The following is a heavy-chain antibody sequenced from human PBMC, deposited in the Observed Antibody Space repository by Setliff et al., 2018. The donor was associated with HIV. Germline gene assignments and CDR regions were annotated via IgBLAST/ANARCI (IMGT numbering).Heavy chain of an antibody. CDR1: GGSISSHY. CDR2: IYTSGST. CDR3: ARGRSRYYYDGSGYYVDY. J-gene: IGHJ4*02. Sequence: ETLSLTCTVPGGSISSHYWSWIRQPPGKGLEWIGHIYTSGSTNYNPSLKGRVTLSVDTSKNQLSLKLSSVTAADTAVYYCARGRSRYYYDGSGYYVDYWGQGTLVTVSS. D-gene: IGHD3-22*01. V-gene: IGHV4-59*11.